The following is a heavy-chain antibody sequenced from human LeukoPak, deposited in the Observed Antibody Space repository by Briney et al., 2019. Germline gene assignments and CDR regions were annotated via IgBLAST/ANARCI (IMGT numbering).Heavy chain of an antibody. CDR1: GYTFTDYY. Sequence: ASVEVSCKASGYTFTDYYIHWVRQAPGQGLEWMGRINPHSGDTNHAQKFQGRVTMSRDTSITTAYMELSRLTSDDTAVYYCARDSSSWYSDYWGQGTLVTVSS. CDR3: ARDSSSWYSDY. V-gene: IGHV1-2*06. D-gene: IGHD6-13*01. CDR2: INPHSGDT. J-gene: IGHJ4*02.